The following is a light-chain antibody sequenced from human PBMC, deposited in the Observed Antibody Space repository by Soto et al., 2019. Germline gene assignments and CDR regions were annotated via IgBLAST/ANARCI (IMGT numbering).Light chain of an antibody. CDR3: QQYDSSPLT. CDR1: QSVSSSY. CDR2: GTS. J-gene: IGKJ4*01. V-gene: IGKV3-20*01. Sequence: ESVLSQSPGTLSLSPGERPTLPCRASQSVSSSYLAWYQQKPGQAPRFLIYGTSSRATGIPDRFSGSGSGTEFTLTVSRLEPEDFAVYYCQQYDSSPLTFGGGTKVDIK.